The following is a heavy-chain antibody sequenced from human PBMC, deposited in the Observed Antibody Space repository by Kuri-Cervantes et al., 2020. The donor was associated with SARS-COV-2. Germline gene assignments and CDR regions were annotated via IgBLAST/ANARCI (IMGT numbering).Heavy chain of an antibody. V-gene: IGHV3-23*01. J-gene: IGHJ4*02. Sequence: GESLKISFAASGFTFSDYYMSWIRQAPGKGLEWVSAISGSGGSTYYADSVKGRFTISRDNSKNTLYLQMNSLRAEDTAVYYCAKVISIYGDYLDYWGQGTLVTVSS. CDR1: GFTFSDYY. CDR2: ISGSGGST. CDR3: AKVISIYGDYLDY. D-gene: IGHD4-17*01.